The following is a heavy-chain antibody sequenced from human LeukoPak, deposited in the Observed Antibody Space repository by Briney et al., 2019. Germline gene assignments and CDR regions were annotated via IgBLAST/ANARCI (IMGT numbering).Heavy chain of an antibody. CDR3: ARDSGSSSFTHFDY. Sequence: ASVKVSCKASGYTFIDYYMHWVRQAPGRGLGWMGWVDPNSGGTNYAQKFQGRVTLTRDTSISTAYMELYRLTSDDTAMYYCARDSGSSSFTHFDYWAQGTLVTVSS. CDR2: VDPNSGGT. J-gene: IGHJ4*02. V-gene: IGHV1-2*02. D-gene: IGHD6-13*01. CDR1: GYTFIDYY.